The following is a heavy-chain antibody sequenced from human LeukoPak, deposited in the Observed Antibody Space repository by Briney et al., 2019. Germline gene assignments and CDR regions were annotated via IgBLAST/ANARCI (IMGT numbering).Heavy chain of an antibody. V-gene: IGHV1-69*05. Sequence: ASVKVSCKASGGTCSSYAISWVRQAPGQGLEWMGGIIPIFGTANYAQKFQGRVTITTDESTSTAYMELSSLRSEDTAVYYCAGTYYDFWSGSGAMDVWGKGTTVTVSS. CDR3: AGTYYDFWSGSGAMDV. CDR2: IIPIFGTA. D-gene: IGHD3-3*01. CDR1: GGTCSSYA. J-gene: IGHJ6*03.